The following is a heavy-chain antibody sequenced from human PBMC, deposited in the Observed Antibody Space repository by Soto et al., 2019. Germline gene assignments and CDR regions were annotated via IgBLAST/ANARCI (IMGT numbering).Heavy chain of an antibody. CDR1: GFTFTNNW. D-gene: IGHD1-1*01. CDR3: TTVFDY. J-gene: IGHJ4*02. V-gene: IGHV3-74*01. CDR2: LTGGTAT. Sequence: EVQLVESGGDLVQPGGPLRLSCAVSGFTFTNNWIHWVRQAPGKGLLWVSRLTGGTATGYADSVRGRFTISGDAAKNTLYLQMNDLRAEDTAVYYCTTVFDYWGRGTLVTVSS.